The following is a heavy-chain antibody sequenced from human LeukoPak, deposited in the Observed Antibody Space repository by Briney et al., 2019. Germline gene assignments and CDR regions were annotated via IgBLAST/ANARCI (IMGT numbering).Heavy chain of an antibody. Sequence: SVKVSCKASGGTFSSYAISWVRQAPGQGLEWMGGIIPIFGTANYAQKFQGRVTITADESTSTAYMELSSLRSEDTAVFYCARGGSGNLPYYFDYWGQGTLVTVSS. CDR2: IIPIFGTA. V-gene: IGHV1-69*13. D-gene: IGHD1-1*01. CDR1: GGTFSSYA. J-gene: IGHJ4*02. CDR3: ARGGSGNLPYYFDY.